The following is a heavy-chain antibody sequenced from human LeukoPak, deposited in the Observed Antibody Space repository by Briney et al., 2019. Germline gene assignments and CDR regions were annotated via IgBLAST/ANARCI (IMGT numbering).Heavy chain of an antibody. CDR2: INPNSGGT. Sequence: ASVKVSCKASGYTFTGYYMHWVRQAPGQGLEWMGWINPNSGGTNYAQKFQGRVTMTRDTSISTAYMELSRLRSDDTAVYYCARGAPVSRFLEWLPFGDYWGQGTLVTVSS. D-gene: IGHD3-3*01. J-gene: IGHJ4*02. CDR3: ARGAPVSRFLEWLPFGDY. CDR1: GYTFTGYY. V-gene: IGHV1-2*02.